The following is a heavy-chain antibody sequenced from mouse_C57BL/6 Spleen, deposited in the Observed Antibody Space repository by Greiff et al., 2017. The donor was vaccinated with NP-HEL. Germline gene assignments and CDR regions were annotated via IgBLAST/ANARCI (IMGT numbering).Heavy chain of an antibody. CDR1: GYSITSGYY. CDR3: ARDYYFDY. V-gene: IGHV3-6*01. Sequence: DVKLVESGPGLVKPSQSLSLTCSVTGYSITSGYYWNWIRQFPGNKLEWMGYISYDGSNNYNPSLKNRISITRDTSKNQFFLKLNSVTTEDTATYYCARDYYFDYWGQGTTLTVSS. CDR2: ISYDGSN. J-gene: IGHJ2*01.